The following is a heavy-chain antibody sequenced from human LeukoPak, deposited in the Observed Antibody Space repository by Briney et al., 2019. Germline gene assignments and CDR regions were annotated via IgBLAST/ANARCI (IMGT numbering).Heavy chain of an antibody. CDR2: IWYDGTNK. J-gene: IGHJ5*02. D-gene: IGHD4-17*01. CDR3: AKKAGNDYGDQNWFDP. Sequence: GRSLRLSCAASGFTFSAYGMHWVRQAPGKGLEWVAFIWYDGTNKYYTDSVKGRFTISRDNSKNTLYLQMNSLRAEDTAVYYCAKKAGNDYGDQNWFDPWGQGTLVTVSS. V-gene: IGHV3-33*06. CDR1: GFTFSAYG.